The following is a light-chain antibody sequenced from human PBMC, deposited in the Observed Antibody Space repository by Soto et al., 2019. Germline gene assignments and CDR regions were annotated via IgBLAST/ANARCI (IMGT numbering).Light chain of an antibody. V-gene: IGLV2-8*01. CDR3: SSHGGTSPYV. CDR2: EVN. J-gene: IGLJ1*01. Sequence: QSVLTQPPSASGSPGQSVAISCTGTASDIGGYNFVSCYQQHPGKAPKLMIYEVNKRPSGVPDRFSGSKSGNTASLTVSGLQAEDEADYYCSSHGGTSPYVFGTATNFTVL. CDR1: ASDIGGYNF.